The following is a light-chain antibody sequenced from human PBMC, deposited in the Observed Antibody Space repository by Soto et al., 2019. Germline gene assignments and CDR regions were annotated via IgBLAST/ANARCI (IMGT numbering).Light chain of an antibody. Sequence: IVLTQSPGTLSVSPGERATLSCRASQSLTNVYLALYQQKPGQAPRLLIYETSSRATGIPDRFTGSGSGTDFTLTINSLEPGDSAVYYCQQYGHSPLTFGGGTKVEIK. CDR1: QSLTNVY. J-gene: IGKJ4*01. CDR3: QQYGHSPLT. V-gene: IGKV3-20*01. CDR2: ETS.